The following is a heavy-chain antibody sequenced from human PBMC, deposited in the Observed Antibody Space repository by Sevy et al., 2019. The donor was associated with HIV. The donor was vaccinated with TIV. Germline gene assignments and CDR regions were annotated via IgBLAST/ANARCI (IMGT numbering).Heavy chain of an antibody. CDR3: AKDGGGPPVKSSGGRPCMDV. V-gene: IGHV3-30*18. CDR1: GFTFSSYG. Sequence: GGSLRLSCAASGFTFSSYGMHWVRQAPGKGLEWVAVISYDGSNKYYADSVKGRFTISRDNSKNTLYLQMNSLRAEDTAVNYCAKDGGGPPVKSSGGRPCMDVWGQGTTVTVSS. CDR2: ISYDGSNK. D-gene: IGHD2-15*01. J-gene: IGHJ6*02.